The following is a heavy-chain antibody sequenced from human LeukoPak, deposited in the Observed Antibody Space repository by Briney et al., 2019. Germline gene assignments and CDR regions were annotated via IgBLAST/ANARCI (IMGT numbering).Heavy chain of an antibody. V-gene: IGHV3-23*01. Sequence: GGSLRLSCAASGFTFSNYAMMWLRQAPGKGPEWVSAIRGSGGGTEYADSVRGRFTISRDNSKNTLYLQMNRLRVEDTAVYYCARDPNGDYVGAFDILGQGTMVTVSS. CDR2: IRGSGGGT. D-gene: IGHD4-17*01. CDR3: ARDPNGDYVGAFDI. CDR1: GFTFSNYA. J-gene: IGHJ3*02.